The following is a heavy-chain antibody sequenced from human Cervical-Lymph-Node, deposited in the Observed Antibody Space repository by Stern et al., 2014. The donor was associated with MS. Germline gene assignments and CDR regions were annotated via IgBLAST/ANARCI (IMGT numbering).Heavy chain of an antibody. CDR3: AREVTGHRLGMMDV. CDR2: INPTDGST. CDR1: GYTFTSYY. V-gene: IGHV1-46*01. Sequence: VQLVESGAEVKKPGASVKVSCKASGYTFTSYYMHWVRQAPGQGLERMGIINPTDGSTSYAQKFQGRLTMTRDTSTSTVYMELSSLRSDDTAVYYCAREVTGHRLGMMDVWGQGTTVTVSS. D-gene: IGHD2-21*02. J-gene: IGHJ6*02.